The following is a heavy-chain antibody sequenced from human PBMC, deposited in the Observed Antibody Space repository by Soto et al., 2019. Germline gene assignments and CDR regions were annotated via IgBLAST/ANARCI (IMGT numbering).Heavy chain of an antibody. CDR1: GFTFSSYA. Sequence: QVQLVESGGGVVQPGRSLRLSCAASGFTFSSYAMHWVRQAPGKGLEWVAVISYDGSNKYYADSVKGRCTISRDNSKNTLDMQMNSLRAEDTAVYYCARDEEGQGDYWGQGTLVTVSS. V-gene: IGHV3-30-3*01. CDR2: ISYDGSNK. J-gene: IGHJ4*02. CDR3: ARDEEGQGDY.